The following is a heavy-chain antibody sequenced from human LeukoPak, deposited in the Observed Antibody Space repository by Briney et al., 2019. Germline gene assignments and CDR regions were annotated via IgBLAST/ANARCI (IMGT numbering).Heavy chain of an antibody. CDR1: GFTVSSNY. CDR2: IYSGGST. V-gene: IGHV3-66*02. J-gene: IGHJ4*02. Sequence: GGSLRLSCAASGFTVSSNYMSWVRQAPGKGLEWVSVIYSGGSTYYADSVKGRFTISRDNSKNTLYLQMNSLIAEDTAVYYCARDGATGYFDYWGQGTLVTVSS. CDR3: ARDGATGYFDY. D-gene: IGHD3-9*01.